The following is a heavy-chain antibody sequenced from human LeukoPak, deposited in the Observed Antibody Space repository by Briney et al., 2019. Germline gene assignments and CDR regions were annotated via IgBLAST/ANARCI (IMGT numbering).Heavy chain of an antibody. CDR2: IYYSGST. Sequence: SETLSLTCTVSGGSISSYYWSWIRQPPGKGLEWIGYIYYSGSTNYNPSLKSRVTISVDTSKNQFSLKLSSVTAADTAVYYCASTPLYYYDSSGQRAYGTDVWGQGTTVTVSS. V-gene: IGHV4-59*08. CDR3: ASTPLYYYDSSGQRAYGTDV. J-gene: IGHJ6*02. CDR1: GGSISSYY. D-gene: IGHD3-22*01.